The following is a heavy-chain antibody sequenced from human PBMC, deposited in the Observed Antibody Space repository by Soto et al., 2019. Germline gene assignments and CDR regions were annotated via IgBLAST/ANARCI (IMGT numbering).Heavy chain of an antibody. CDR1: GGTFSSYA. J-gene: IGHJ4*02. CDR3: ARDLGSNYGDSPFDY. CDR2: IIPIFGTA. D-gene: IGHD4-17*01. V-gene: IGHV1-69*06. Sequence: QVQLVQSGAEVKKPGSSVKVSCKASGGTFSSYAISWVRQAPGQGLEWMGGIIPIFGTANYAQKFQGRVTITANKPTSTAYMELSSLRSEDTAVYYCARDLGSNYGDSPFDYWGKGTLVTVSS.